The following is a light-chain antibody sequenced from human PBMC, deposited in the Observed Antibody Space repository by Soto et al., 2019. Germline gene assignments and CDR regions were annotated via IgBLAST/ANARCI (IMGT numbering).Light chain of an antibody. J-gene: IGKJ5*01. CDR3: KQYKEWPTFT. CDR1: QSVSNK. CDR2: GAS. V-gene: IGKV3-15*01. Sequence: EILMTQSPATLSVSPGEPATLSCRASQSVSNKVAWYQQKPGQAPRLLILGASTRATGIPARFSGSGSATEFTLPISSLQSEDFAVYYCKQYKEWPTFTFGQGTRLEIK.